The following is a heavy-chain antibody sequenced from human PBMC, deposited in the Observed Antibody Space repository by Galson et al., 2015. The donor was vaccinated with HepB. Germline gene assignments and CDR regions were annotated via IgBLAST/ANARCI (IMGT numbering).Heavy chain of an antibody. CDR1: GFTFSHAW. J-gene: IGHJ3*02. CDR2: VKSKTAGGTT. CDR3: MNLGAFDI. D-gene: IGHD1-14*01. Sequence: SLRLSCAASGFTFSHAWMTWVRQAPGKGLEWVGRVKSKTAGGTTDYAEPVKGRFTISRDDSKNTLFLQMNSLKTEDTAVYYCMNLGAFDIWGQGTMVTVSS. V-gene: IGHV3-15*01.